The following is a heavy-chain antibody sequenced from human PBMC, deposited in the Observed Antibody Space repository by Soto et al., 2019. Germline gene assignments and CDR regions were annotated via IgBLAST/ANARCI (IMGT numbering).Heavy chain of an antibody. D-gene: IGHD3-3*01. V-gene: IGHV1-46*01. CDR3: ARDQGDGSPYDFWSGYCWDY. J-gene: IGHJ4*02. Sequence: ASVKVSCKASGYTFTSYYMHWVRQAPGQGLEWMGIINPSGGSTSYAQKFQGRVTMTRDTSTSTVYMELSSLRSEDTAVYYCARDQGDGSPYDFWSGYCWDYWGQGTLVTSPQ. CDR1: GYTFTSYY. CDR2: INPSGGST.